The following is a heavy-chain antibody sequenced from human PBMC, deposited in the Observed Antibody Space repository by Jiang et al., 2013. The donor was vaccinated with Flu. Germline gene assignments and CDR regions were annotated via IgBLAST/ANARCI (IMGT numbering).Heavy chain of an antibody. CDR1: GGTFSSYA. CDR2: IIPIFGTA. Sequence: QLVESGAEVKKPGSSVKVSCKASGGTFSSYAISWVRQAPGQGLEWMGGIIPIFGTANYAQKFQGRVTITADESTSTAYMELSSLRSEDTAVYYCASFGDKAAQDHNFDYWGQGTLVTVSS. D-gene: IGHD3-3*01. V-gene: IGHV1-69*01. J-gene: IGHJ4*02. CDR3: ASFGDKAAQDHNFDY.